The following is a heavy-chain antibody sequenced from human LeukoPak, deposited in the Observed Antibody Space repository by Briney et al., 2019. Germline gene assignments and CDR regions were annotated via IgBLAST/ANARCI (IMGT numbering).Heavy chain of an antibody. CDR1: GYTFTSNY. CDR3: ARGGDGSGSETPFDY. V-gene: IGHV1-46*01. Sequence: ASVKVSCKAFGYTFTSNYMHWVRQAPGQGPEWMGVISPSGGSTTYAQKFQGRVTLTRDMSTSTDYLELSSLRSEDTAVYYCARGGDGSGSETPFDYWGQGTLVTVSS. CDR2: ISPSGGST. J-gene: IGHJ4*02. D-gene: IGHD3-10*01.